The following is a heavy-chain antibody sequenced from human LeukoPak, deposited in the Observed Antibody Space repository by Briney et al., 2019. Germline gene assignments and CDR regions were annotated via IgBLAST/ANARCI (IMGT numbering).Heavy chain of an antibody. CDR2: ISYSGYT. Sequence: WSXIRQPPGXGXXWIGYISYSGYTNYNPSLKSRLTISLDTSKNQFSLKLRSVTAADTAVYYCARDYRHSGYDLDYWGQGTLVTVSS. D-gene: IGHD5-12*01. CDR3: ARDYRHSGYDLDY. V-gene: IGHV4-59*01. J-gene: IGHJ4*02.